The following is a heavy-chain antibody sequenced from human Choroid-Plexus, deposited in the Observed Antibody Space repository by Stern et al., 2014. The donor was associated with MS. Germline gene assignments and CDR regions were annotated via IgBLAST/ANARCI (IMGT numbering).Heavy chain of an antibody. J-gene: IGHJ6*02. CDR1: GYIFTGYY. CDR3: ARDQRGITIFGVVTDYYYLGMDV. Sequence: VQLVESGAEVKKPGASVKVSCKTSGYIFTGYYIHWVRQAPGQGLEWMAWINPNTGGTKYAQKFPGRVTMSRGPSISTAYVELSSLTSDDTAVYYCARDQRGITIFGVVTDYYYLGMDVWGQGTTVTVSS. V-gene: IGHV1-2*02. CDR2: INPNTGGT. D-gene: IGHD3-3*01.